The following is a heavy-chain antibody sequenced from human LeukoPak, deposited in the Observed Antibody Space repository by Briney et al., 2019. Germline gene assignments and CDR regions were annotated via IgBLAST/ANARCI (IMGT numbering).Heavy chain of an antibody. Sequence: SETLSLTCTVSGVSITTYYWNWIRQSPGKGLEWIGYIYYSGSTNYNPSLKSRVTISVDTSKNQFSLKLSSVTAADTAVYYCVGFGSGYDLITSDYWGQGTLVTVSS. D-gene: IGHD5-12*01. V-gene: IGHV4-59*01. CDR2: IYYSGST. CDR1: GVSITTYY. J-gene: IGHJ4*02. CDR3: VGFGSGYDLITSDY.